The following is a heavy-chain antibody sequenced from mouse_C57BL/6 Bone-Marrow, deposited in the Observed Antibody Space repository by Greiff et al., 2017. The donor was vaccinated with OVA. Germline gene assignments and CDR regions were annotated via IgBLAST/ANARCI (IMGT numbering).Heavy chain of an antibody. CDR3: ARWLLPYYFDY. V-gene: IGHV1-19*01. CDR2: INPYNGGT. J-gene: IGHJ2*01. CDR1: GYTFTDYY. D-gene: IGHD2-3*01. Sequence: EVQLQQSGPVLVKPGASVKMSCKASGYTFTDYYMNWVKQSPGKSLEWIGVINPYNGGTSYNQKFKGKATLTVDKSSSTAYMELNSLTSEDSAVYYCARWLLPYYFDYWGQGTTLTVSS.